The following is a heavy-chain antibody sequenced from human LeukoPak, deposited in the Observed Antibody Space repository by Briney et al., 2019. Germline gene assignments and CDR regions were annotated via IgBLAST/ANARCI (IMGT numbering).Heavy chain of an antibody. CDR1: GFTFSNYA. J-gene: IGHJ6*02. V-gene: IGHV3-23*01. CDR3: AKELAARSLRFLEWLPDYYYGMDV. D-gene: IGHD3-3*01. CDR2: ISGSGGST. Sequence: GGSLRLSCAASGFTFSNYAMSWVRQAPGKGLEWVSAISGSGGSTYYADSVKGRFTISRDNSKNTLYLQMNSLRAEDTAVYYCAKELAARSLRFLEWLPDYYYGMDVWGQGTTVTVSS.